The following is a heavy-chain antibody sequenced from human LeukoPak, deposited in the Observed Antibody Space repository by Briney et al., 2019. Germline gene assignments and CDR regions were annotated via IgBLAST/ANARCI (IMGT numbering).Heavy chain of an antibody. D-gene: IGHD3-22*01. Sequence: IRYDGSNKYYADSVKGRFTISRDNSKNTLYLQMNSLRAEDTAVYYCARDLTYYYDSHAFDIWGQGTMVTVSS. CDR3: ARDLTYYYDSHAFDI. CDR2: IRYDGSNK. J-gene: IGHJ3*02. V-gene: IGHV3-30*02.